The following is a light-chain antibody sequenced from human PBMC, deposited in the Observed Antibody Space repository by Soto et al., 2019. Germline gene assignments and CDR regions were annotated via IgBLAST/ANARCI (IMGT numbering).Light chain of an antibody. J-gene: IGKJ1*01. CDR1: QGISSY. CDR3: KQYYSDPQT. V-gene: IGKV1-8*01. CDR2: AAS. Sequence: AIRMTQSPSSFSASTGDRVTITCRARQGISSYLAWYQQKPGKAPKLLIYAASTLQSGVPSRFSGSGSGTDFTLTISCLQSEDFATYYGKQYYSDPQTFGQGTKVEIK.